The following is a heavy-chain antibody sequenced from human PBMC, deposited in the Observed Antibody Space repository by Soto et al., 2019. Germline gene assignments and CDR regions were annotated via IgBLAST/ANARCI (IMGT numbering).Heavy chain of an antibody. J-gene: IGHJ3*01. Sequence: QVQLVQSGADVKKPGSSVKVSCKTSGGPFGSSAISWVRQAPAQGLEWMGEIIPVFDKANYAQNFQGRLTITADEPKGTVFMQLSSLRSEDPAVYFCARLRRYWGEAVDLWGLGKFVNVSS. CDR3: ARLRRYWGEAVDL. V-gene: IGHV1-69*01. CDR2: IIPVFDKA. CDR1: GGPFGSSA. D-gene: IGHD2-21*01.